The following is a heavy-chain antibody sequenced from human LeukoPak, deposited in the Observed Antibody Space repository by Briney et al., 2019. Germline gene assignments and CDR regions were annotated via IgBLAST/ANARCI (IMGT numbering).Heavy chain of an antibody. V-gene: IGHV5-10-1*01. J-gene: IGHJ3*02. CDR2: IDPSDSST. CDR1: GYSFTSYW. CDR3: ARRVTLSDDAFDI. D-gene: IGHD3-16*02. Sequence: GEALKISWKGSGYSFTSYWISWVRQMPQKVLEWMGRIDPSDSSTNYSPSFQGHVTISAAKSITTDYLQWSSLTAYDTVMYYCARRVTLSDDAFDIWGPRTTVTVSS.